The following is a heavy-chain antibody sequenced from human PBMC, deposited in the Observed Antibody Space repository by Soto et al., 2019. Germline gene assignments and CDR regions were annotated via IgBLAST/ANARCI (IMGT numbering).Heavy chain of an antibody. D-gene: IGHD1-7*01. V-gene: IGHV3-74*03. Sequence: PGGSLRLSCVASGFTFSTYYFYWVRQAPGKGLLWVSRIVPDGTTTAYADSVRGRFTISRDNAENTLYLQMNSLRAEDTAVHYFVGYNWNYPNYWGQGTLVPVSS. J-gene: IGHJ4*02. CDR1: GFTFSTYY. CDR3: VGYNWNYPNY. CDR2: IVPDGTTT.